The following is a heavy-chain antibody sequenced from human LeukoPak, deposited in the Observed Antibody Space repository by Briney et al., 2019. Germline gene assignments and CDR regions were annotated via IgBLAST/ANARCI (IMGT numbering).Heavy chain of an antibody. CDR2: INNSGDRT. CDR3: AKGRSDIDY. V-gene: IGHV3-23*01. D-gene: IGHD3-22*01. J-gene: IGHJ4*02. CDR1: GFTLRSDA. Sequence: PGGSLRLSCAASGFTLRSDAMNWVRQAPGKGLEWVSGINNSGDRTYYADSVKGRFAISRDISKNTLYLQMNSLRAEDTAVYYCAKGRSDIDYWGQGILVTVSS.